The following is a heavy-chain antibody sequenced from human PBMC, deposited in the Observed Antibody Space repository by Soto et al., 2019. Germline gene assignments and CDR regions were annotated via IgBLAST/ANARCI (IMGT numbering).Heavy chain of an antibody. V-gene: IGHV3-30*18. CDR3: AKDMALITFGGAMDY. CDR1: GFTFSSYG. CDR2: ISYDGSNK. Sequence: GGSLRLSCAASGFTFSSYGMHWVRQAPGKGLEWVAVISYDGSNKYYADSVKGRFTISRDNSKNTLYLQMNSLRAEDTAVYYCAKDMALITFGGAMDYWGQGTLVTVSS. D-gene: IGHD3-16*01. J-gene: IGHJ4*02.